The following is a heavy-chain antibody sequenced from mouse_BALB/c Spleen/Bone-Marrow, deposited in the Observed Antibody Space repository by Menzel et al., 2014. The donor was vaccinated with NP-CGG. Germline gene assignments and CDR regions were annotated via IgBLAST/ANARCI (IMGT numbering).Heavy chain of an antibody. D-gene: IGHD1-1*01. V-gene: IGHV1-20*02. CDR2: INPYNGDS. Sequence: YKPELVKPGASVKISCKASGYSFTGYFMNWVIQSHGKSLEWIGRINPYNGDSFYNQKFKGKATLTVDKSSSTAHMELRSLASEDSAVYYCARVTTDWYFDVWGAGTTVTVSS. CDR3: ARVTTDWYFDV. J-gene: IGHJ1*01. CDR1: GYSFTGYF.